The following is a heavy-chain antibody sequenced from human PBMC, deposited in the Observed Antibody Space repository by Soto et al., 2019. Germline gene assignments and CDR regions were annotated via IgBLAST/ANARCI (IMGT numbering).Heavy chain of an antibody. J-gene: IGHJ4*02. CDR3: ARSVAVPGAHIDY. V-gene: IGHV4-59*01. CDR2: VYYTGST. D-gene: IGHD6-19*01. CDR1: GGSISGSY. Sequence: SETLSLTFSVSGGSISGSYWSWIRQSPGKGLEWLGYVYYTGSTNYSPSLRSRVSISVDTSKNEFSLRLSSVTAADTAVYFCARSVAVPGAHIDYWGQGTQVTVSS.